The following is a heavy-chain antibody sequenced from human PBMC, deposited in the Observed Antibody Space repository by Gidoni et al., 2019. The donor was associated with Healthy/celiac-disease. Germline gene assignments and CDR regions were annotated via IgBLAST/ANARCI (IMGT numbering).Heavy chain of an antibody. D-gene: IGHD2-15*01. Sequence: QLQLQESGPGLVKPSETLSLTCTVSGGSISSTSYYWGWIRQPPGKGLEWIGSIYYSGTTYYNSSLKNRVTISVDTSKNQLFVKLTSVTAADTAVYYCARHKNCNGKCPKYNWFDPWGQGTLVTVSS. CDR3: ARHKNCNGKCPKYNWFDP. J-gene: IGHJ5*02. V-gene: IGHV4-39*01. CDR1: GGSISSTSYY. CDR2: IYYSGTT.